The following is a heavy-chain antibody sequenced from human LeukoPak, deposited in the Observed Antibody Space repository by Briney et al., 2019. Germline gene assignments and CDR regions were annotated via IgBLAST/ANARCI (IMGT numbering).Heavy chain of an antibody. V-gene: IGHV3-23*01. Sequence: PGGSLRLSCAASGFTFSSYAMNWVRQAPGKGLEWVSTISGSGGSTDYADSVKGRFTISRDNSKNTLYLQMNSLRAEDTAVYYCAKDRKMLLRYFDCFDYWGQGTLVIVSS. D-gene: IGHD3-9*01. CDR1: GFTFSSYA. CDR3: AKDRKMLLRYFDCFDY. CDR2: ISGSGGST. J-gene: IGHJ4*02.